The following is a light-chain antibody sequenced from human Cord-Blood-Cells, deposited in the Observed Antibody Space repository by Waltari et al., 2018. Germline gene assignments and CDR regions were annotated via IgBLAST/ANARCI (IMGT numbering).Light chain of an antibody. V-gene: IGLV1-40*01. CDR3: QSYDSSLSGAVV. J-gene: IGLJ2*01. CDR2: GNT. Sequence: QSVLPQPPSVSGAPGPRVTISCTGSSSNIGACYDVHWYQQLPGTAPKLLIDGNTNRPSGVPVRFSGSKSGTSASLAITGLQAEDEADYYCQSYDSSLSGAVVFGGGTKLTVL. CDR1: SSNIGACYD.